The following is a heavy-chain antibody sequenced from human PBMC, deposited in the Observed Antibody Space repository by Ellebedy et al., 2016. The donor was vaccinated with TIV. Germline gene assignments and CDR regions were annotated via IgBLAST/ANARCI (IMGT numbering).Heavy chain of an antibody. CDR2: ISYDGTTK. CDR3: ATSAVGHSHGYYFDY. CDR1: GLTFSSYP. V-gene: IGHV3-30-3*01. J-gene: IGHJ4*02. D-gene: IGHD3-22*01. Sequence: GESLKISCTVSGLTFSSYPIHWVRLAPGKGLEWVTLISYDGTTKYNAHSMRGRFTISRDISQNTVYLQMNNLIGDDTALYYCATSAVGHSHGYYFDYWGQGTLVTVSA.